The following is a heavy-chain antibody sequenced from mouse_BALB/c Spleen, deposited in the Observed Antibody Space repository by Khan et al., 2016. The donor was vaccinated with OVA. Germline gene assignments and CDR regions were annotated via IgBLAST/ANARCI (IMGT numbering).Heavy chain of an antibody. CDR3: TRSGYGSFAY. CDR1: GYSFSSYY. D-gene: IGHD2-2*01. J-gene: IGHJ3*01. CDR2: INPNNGGT. V-gene: IGHV1S81*02. Sequence: QLEESGAELVKPGASVMMSCKASGYSFSSYYMYWVKQRPGQGLEWIGEINPNNGGTNFNEKFKTKATLTVDKSSNTAYMQLSSLTSEDSAVYYCTRSGYGSFAYWGQGTLVTVSA.